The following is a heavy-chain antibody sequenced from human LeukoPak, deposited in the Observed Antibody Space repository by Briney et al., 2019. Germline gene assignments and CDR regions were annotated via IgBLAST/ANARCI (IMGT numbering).Heavy chain of an antibody. CDR1: GGSFSGYY. CDR2: INHSGST. V-gene: IGHV4-34*01. D-gene: IGHD3-3*01. Sequence: SETLSLTCAVYGGSFSGYYWSWIRQPPGKGLEWIGEINHSGSTNYNPSLKSRVTISVDTSKNQFSLKLSSVTAADTAVYYCARPTSRFGVVTMGFDYWGQGTLVTVSS. J-gene: IGHJ4*02. CDR3: ARPTSRFGVVTMGFDY.